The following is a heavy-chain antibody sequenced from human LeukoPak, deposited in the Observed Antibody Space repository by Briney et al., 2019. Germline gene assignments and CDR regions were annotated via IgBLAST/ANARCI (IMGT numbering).Heavy chain of an antibody. CDR3: ARERSSSWYYFDY. J-gene: IGHJ4*02. Sequence: SETLSLTCTVSGGSISSSSYYWGWIRQPPGKGLEWIGSIYYSGSTYYNPSLKSRVTISVDTSKNQFSLKLSSVTAADTAVYYCARERSSSWYYFDYWGQGTLVTVSS. CDR2: IYYSGST. CDR1: GGSISSSSYY. D-gene: IGHD6-13*01. V-gene: IGHV4-39*07.